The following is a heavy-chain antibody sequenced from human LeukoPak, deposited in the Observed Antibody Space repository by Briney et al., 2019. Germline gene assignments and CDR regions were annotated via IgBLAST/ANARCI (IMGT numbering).Heavy chain of an antibody. CDR3: ARVYGSGYDFRGAFDI. CDR1: GGSISSGSYY. J-gene: IGHJ3*02. V-gene: IGHV4-61*10. D-gene: IGHD5-12*01. CDR2: IYYSGST. Sequence: PSETLSLTCTVSGGSISSGSYYWSWIRQPAGKGLEWIGSIYYSGSTNYNPSLKSRVTMSVDTSKNKFSLKLSSVTAADTAVYYCARVYGSGYDFRGAFDIWGQGTMVTVSS.